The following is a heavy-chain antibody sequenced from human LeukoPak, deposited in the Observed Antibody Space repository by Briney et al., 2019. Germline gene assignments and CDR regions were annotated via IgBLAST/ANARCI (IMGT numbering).Heavy chain of an antibody. J-gene: IGHJ4*02. CDR1: GGSISSYY. V-gene: IGHV4-4*09. Sequence: SETLSLTCTVSGGSISSYYWSWIRQPPGKGLEWIGYIYTSGSTNYNPSLKSRVTISVDTSKNQFSLKPSSVTAADTAAYYCAAYDSSGYYWDYWGQGTLVTVSS. CDR3: AAYDSSGYYWDY. D-gene: IGHD3-22*01. CDR2: IYTSGST.